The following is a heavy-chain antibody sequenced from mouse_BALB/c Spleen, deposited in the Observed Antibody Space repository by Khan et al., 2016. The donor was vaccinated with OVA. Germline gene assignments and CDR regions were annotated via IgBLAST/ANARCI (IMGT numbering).Heavy chain of an antibody. CDR3: ARHGSTSWFAY. CDR1: GYSFTSYY. J-gene: IGHJ3*01. Sequence: VQLQQSGPELMKPGASVKISCKSSGYSFTSYYIHWVKQSHGKTLEWIGYIDPFNGGSTYNQKFKGKATLTVDKSSSTAYMDLSSLTSEDSAVYYCARHGSTSWFAYWGQGTLVTVSA. CDR2: IDPFNGGS. D-gene: IGHD1-1*01. V-gene: IGHV1-31*01.